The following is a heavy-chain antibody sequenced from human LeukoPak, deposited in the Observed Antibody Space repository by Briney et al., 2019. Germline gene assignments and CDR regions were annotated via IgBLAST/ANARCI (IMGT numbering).Heavy chain of an antibody. CDR1: GYTFTSYY. D-gene: IGHD3-10*01. V-gene: IGHV1-46*01. J-gene: IGHJ6*03. CDR3: ASEYYYGSGSSSPGYYMDV. CDR2: INPSGGST. Sequence: ASMKVSCKASGYTFTSYYMHWVRQAPGQGLEWMGIINPSGGSTSYAQKFQGRVTMTRDMSTSTVYMELSSLRSEDTAVYYCASEYYYGSGSSSPGYYMDVWGKGTTVTVS.